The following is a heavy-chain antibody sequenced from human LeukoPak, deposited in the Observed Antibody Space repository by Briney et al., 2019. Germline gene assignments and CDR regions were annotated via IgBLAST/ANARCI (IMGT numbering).Heavy chain of an antibody. V-gene: IGHV3-30*18. CDR2: ISYDGSNK. Sequence: GRSLRLSCAASGFTFSSYGMHWVRQAPGKGLEWVAVISYDGSNKYYGDSVKGRFTISRDNSKNTLYLQMNSLRAEDTAVYYCAKDINPMIVVSANFDYWGQGTLVTVSS. CDR3: AKDINPMIVVSANFDY. D-gene: IGHD3-22*01. J-gene: IGHJ4*02. CDR1: GFTFSSYG.